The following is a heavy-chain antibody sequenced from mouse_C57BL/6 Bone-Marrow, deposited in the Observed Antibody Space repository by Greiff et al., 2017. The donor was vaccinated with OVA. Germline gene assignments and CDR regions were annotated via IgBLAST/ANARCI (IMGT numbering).Heavy chain of an antibody. CDR1: GFTFSDYG. V-gene: IGHV5-17*01. D-gene: IGHD2-12*01. CDR3: ARNYYSYFDY. CDR2: ISSGSSTI. J-gene: IGHJ2*01. Sequence: EVKVVESGGGLVKPGGSLKLSCAASGFTFSDYGMHWVRQAPEKGLEWVAYISSGSSTIYYADTVKGRFTISRDKAKKTLFLQMTSLRSEDTAMYYCARNYYSYFDYWGQGTTLTVSS.